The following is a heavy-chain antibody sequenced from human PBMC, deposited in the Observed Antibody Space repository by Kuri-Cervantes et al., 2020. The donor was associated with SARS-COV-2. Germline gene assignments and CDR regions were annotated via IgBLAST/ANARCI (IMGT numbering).Heavy chain of an antibody. V-gene: IGHV4-34*01. CDR2: INHSGST. D-gene: IGHD3-16*01. CDR1: GGSISSYY. CDR3: ARGGGYVDY. Sequence: GSLRLSCTVSGGSISSYYWSWIRQPPGKGLEWIGEINHSGSTNYNPSLKSRVTISVDKSKNQFSLKLSSVTAADTAVYYCARGGGYVDYWGQGTLVTVSS. J-gene: IGHJ4*02.